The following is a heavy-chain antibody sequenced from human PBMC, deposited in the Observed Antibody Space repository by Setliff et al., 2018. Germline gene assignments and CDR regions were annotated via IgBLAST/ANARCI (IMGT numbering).Heavy chain of an antibody. J-gene: IGHJ4*02. CDR3: ARENGYCSGGACYFMFDY. V-gene: IGHV4-61*09. Sequence: SETLSLTCTVSGGSVGSDYNYWSWIRQPAGKELEWIGQIYTSWSTNYNPSLRSRVTISLDAPKNQFSLELTSVTAADTAVYYCARENGYCSGGACYFMFDYWGQGTLVTVSS. D-gene: IGHD2-15*01. CDR2: IYTSWST. CDR1: GGSVGSDYNY.